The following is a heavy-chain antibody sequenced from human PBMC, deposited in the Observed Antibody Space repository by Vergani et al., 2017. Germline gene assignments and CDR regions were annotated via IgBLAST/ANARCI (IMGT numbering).Heavy chain of an antibody. V-gene: IGHV4-39*01. J-gene: IGHJ4*02. D-gene: IGHD6-13*01. Sequence: QLQLQESGPGLVKPSETLSLTCTVSGGSISSSSYYWGWIRQPPGKGLEWIGSIYYSGSTYYNPSLKRRVTISVDTSKNQFSLKLSSVTAADTAVYYCARLHYSSSWDIWGQGTLVTVSS. CDR3: ARLHYSSSWDI. CDR2: IYYSGST. CDR1: GGSISSSSYY.